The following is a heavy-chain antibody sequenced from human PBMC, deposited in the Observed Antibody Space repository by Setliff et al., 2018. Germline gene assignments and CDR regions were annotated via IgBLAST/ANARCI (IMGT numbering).Heavy chain of an antibody. Sequence: PSETLSLTCTVSGGSISSHYWTWIRQPAGKGLEWIGSINYYGSIFDDGTTYSTYYNPSLKSRATISIDTSKSQFSLKLSSMTAADTALYYCARNPDFLQYSFDLWGRGTLVTVSS. CDR1: GGSISSHY. D-gene: IGHD5-12*01. CDR2: INYYGSIFDDGTTYST. V-gene: IGHV4-4*07. J-gene: IGHJ2*01. CDR3: ARNPDFLQYSFDL.